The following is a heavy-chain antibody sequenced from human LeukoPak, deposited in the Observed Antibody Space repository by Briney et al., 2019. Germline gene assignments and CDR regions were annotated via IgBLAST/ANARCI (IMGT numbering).Heavy chain of an antibody. V-gene: IGHV4-4*07. CDR1: GGSISSYY. CDR2: IYTSGST. D-gene: IGHD6-19*01. CDR3: ARERSSGWYQKYSQH. Sequence: SETLSLTCTVSGGSISSYYWSWIRQPAGKGLEWIGRIYTSGSTNYNPSLKSRVTMSVDTSKNQFSLKLSSVTAADTAVYYCARERSSGWYQKYSQHWGQGTLVTVSS. J-gene: IGHJ1*01.